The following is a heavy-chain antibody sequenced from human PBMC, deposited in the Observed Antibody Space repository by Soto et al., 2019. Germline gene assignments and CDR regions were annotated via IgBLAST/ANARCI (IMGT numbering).Heavy chain of an antibody. D-gene: IGHD6-19*01. CDR1: GFTFSSYA. CDR2: ISGSGGST. CDR3: AKILPIAVAAGPFDY. J-gene: IGHJ4*02. V-gene: IGHV3-23*01. Sequence: GGSLRLSCAASGFTFSSYAMSWVRQAPGKGLEWVSAISGSGGSTYYADSVKGRFTISRDNSKNTLYLQMNSLRAEDTAVYYWAKILPIAVAAGPFDYWGQGTLVTVSS.